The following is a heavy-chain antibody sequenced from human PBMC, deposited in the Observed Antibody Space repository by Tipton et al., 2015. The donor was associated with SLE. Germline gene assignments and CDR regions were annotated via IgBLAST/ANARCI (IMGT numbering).Heavy chain of an antibody. CDR1: GYSISSGYY. CDR3: ARHKDLWSGYYSDF. Sequence: TLSLTCTVSGYSISSGYYWGWIRQPPGKGLEWIGSISHTGTTYDNPSLKSRVIISLDMSKNQFSLNLSFVTAADTAVYYCARHKDLWSGYYSDFWGQGTLVTVSS. V-gene: IGHV4-38-2*02. J-gene: IGHJ4*02. CDR2: ISHTGTT. D-gene: IGHD3-3*01.